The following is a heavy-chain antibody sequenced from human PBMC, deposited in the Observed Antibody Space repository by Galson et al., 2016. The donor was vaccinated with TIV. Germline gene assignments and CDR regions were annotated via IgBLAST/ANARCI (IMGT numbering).Heavy chain of an antibody. CDR1: GFTFSSYA. CDR2: INWKGNSV. V-gene: IGHV3-9*01. D-gene: IGHD5-18*01. CDR3: AKNSRSDASMDYYYYHGMDV. Sequence: SLRLSCAASGFTFSSYAMNWVRQAPGKGLEWVSGINWKGNSVDYADSVRGRFTISRDNAKNSLYLQMNSLRPEDTALYYCAKNSRSDASMDYYYYHGMDVWGRGTTVTVSS. J-gene: IGHJ6*02.